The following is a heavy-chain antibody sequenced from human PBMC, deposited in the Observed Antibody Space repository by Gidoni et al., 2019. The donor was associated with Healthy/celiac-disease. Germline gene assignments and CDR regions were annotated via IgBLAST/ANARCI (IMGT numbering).Heavy chain of an antibody. Sequence: EVQLVESGGGLIQPGGSLRLSCAASGFTVSSNYMSWVRQAPGKGLEWVSVIYSGGSTYYADSVKGRFTISRDNSKNTLYLQMNSLRAEDTAVYYCARTYYDFWSGPQFDYWGQGTLVTVSS. CDR2: IYSGGST. CDR1: GFTVSSNY. V-gene: IGHV3-53*01. D-gene: IGHD3-3*01. CDR3: ARTYYDFWSGPQFDY. J-gene: IGHJ4*02.